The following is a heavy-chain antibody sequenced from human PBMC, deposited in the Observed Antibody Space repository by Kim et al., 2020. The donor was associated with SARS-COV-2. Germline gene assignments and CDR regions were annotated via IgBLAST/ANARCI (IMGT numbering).Heavy chain of an antibody. CDR3: ARDRVRYFDWLNYYYYGMDV. J-gene: IGHJ6*02. Sequence: RVTISVDTSKNQFSLKLSSVTAADTAVYYCARDRVRYFDWLNYYYYGMDVWGQGTTVTVSS. D-gene: IGHD3-9*01. V-gene: IGHV4-59*01.